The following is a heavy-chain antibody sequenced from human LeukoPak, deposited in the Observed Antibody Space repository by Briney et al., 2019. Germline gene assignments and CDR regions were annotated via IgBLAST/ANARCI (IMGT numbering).Heavy chain of an antibody. D-gene: IGHD2-15*01. CDR1: GCSISSYY. CDR2: IYTSGST. J-gene: IGHJ5*02. V-gene: IGHV4-4*07. CDR3: ARVTLNWFDP. Sequence: PSETLSLTCTVAGCSISSYYWSWIRQPAGKGQEWIGRIYTSGSTNYNPSLKSRVTMSVDASKNQFSLKLSSVTAADTAVYYCARVTLNWFDPWGQGTLVTVSS.